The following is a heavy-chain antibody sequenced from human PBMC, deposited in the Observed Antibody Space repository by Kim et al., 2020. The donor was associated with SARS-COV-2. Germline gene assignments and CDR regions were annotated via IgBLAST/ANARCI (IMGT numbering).Heavy chain of an antibody. J-gene: IGHJ4*02. CDR1: GFTFSSYG. CDR2: ISYDGSNK. D-gene: IGHD6-19*01. CDR3: AKVLWYSSGWYGGIDY. V-gene: IGHV3-30*18. Sequence: GGSLRLSCAASGFTFSSYGMHWVRQAPGKGLEWVAVISYDGSNKYYADTLKGRFTISRDNSKNTLYLQMNSLRAEDTAVYYCAKVLWYSSGWYGGIDYWGQGTLVTVPS.